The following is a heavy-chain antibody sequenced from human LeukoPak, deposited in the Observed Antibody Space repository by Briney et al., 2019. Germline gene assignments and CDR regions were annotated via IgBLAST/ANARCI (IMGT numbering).Heavy chain of an antibody. Sequence: GGSLRLSCVASGFTFDDYTMHWVRQAPGTGLEWVSFISWDGGSRYYVDSVKGRFTISRDNAKNSLYLQMNSLRAEDTAVYYCARDGEDWGQGTLVTVSS. CDR2: ISWDGGSR. D-gene: IGHD3-10*01. J-gene: IGHJ4*02. V-gene: IGHV3-43*01. CDR3: ARDGED. CDR1: GFTFDDYT.